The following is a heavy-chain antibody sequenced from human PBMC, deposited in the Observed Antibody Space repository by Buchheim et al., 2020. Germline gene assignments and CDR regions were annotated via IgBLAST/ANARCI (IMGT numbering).Heavy chain of an antibody. V-gene: IGHV4-34*01. D-gene: IGHD3-22*01. Sequence: QVQLQQWGAGLLKPSETLSLTCAVYGGSFSGYYWSWIRQPPGKGLEWIGEINHSGSTNYNPSLKSRVTISVDTSTNQFSLKLSSVTAADTAVYYCARTGFTMIAEELYYFDYWGQGTL. J-gene: IGHJ4*02. CDR2: INHSGST. CDR3: ARTGFTMIAEELYYFDY. CDR1: GGSFSGYY.